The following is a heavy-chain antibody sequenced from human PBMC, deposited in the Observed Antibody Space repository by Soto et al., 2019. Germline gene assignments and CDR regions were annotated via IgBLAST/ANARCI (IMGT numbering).Heavy chain of an antibody. CDR1: GGSISSSNW. D-gene: IGHD3-10*01. CDR3: AREVGYYGSGSYYYYYGMDV. CDR2: IYHSGST. V-gene: IGHV4-4*02. Sequence: PSETLSLTCAVSGGSISSSNWWSWVRQPPGKGLEWIGEIYHSGSTNYNPSLKSRVAISVDKSKNQFSLKLSSVTAADTAVYYCAREVGYYGSGSYYYYYGMDVWGQGTTVTSP. J-gene: IGHJ6*02.